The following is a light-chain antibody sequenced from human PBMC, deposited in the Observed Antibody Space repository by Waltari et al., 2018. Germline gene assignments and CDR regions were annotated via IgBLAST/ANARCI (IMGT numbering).Light chain of an antibody. V-gene: IGLV2-14*01. CDR1: SSDVGGSNN. CDR2: DVS. CDR3: SSYTSSSTLYV. Sequence: QSALTQHASVSGSSGHWITIPWSGTSSDVGGSNNVTGYQEHPVQAPKLMIYDVSKRPSGVSNRFSGSKSGNTASLTISGLQAEDEADYYCSSYTSSSTLYVFGTGTKVTVL. J-gene: IGLJ1*01.